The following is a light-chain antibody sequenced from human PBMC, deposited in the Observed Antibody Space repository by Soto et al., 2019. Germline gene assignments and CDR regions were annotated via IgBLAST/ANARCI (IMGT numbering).Light chain of an antibody. Sequence: QRVLTQSPSDSASLGASVKLTCTLNSGHSSYAIAWHQQQPEKGPRYLMKLNSDGSHSKGDGIPDRFSGSSSGAERYLTISSLQSEDEADYYCQTWGTGIQVFGGGTKLTVL. CDR1: SGHSSYA. CDR2: LNSDGSH. CDR3: QTWGTGIQV. J-gene: IGLJ2*01. V-gene: IGLV4-69*01.